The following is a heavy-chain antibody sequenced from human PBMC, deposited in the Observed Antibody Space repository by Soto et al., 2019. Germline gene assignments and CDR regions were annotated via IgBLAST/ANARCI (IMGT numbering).Heavy chain of an antibody. CDR3: ARDPHPYSTASRLGV. CDR2: ISAYNGNT. J-gene: IGHJ6*02. V-gene: IGHV1-18*01. Sequence: GGSVKVSCKASGYTFTSYSISWVRQAPGQGLEWMGWISAYNGNTNYAQKLQGRVTMTTDTSTSTAYMELRSLRSDDTAVYYCARDPHPYSTASRLGVWGQGTTVTVSS. D-gene: IGHD2-21*01. CDR1: GYTFTSYS.